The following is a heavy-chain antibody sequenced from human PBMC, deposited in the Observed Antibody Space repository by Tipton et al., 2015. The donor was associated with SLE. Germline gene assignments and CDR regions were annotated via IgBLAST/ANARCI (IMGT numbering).Heavy chain of an antibody. CDR3: ARTVGATVEFDY. V-gene: IGHV1-2*06. Sequence: QSGAEVKKPGASVKVSCKASGYTFTGYYIHWVRQAPGQGLEWMGRIDPNSDGTNYAQTFQGRVTMTRDTSISTAYMELSRLRSDDTAVYYCARTVGATVEFDYWGQGTLVTVSS. J-gene: IGHJ4*02. D-gene: IGHD1-26*01. CDR2: IDPNSDGT. CDR1: GYTFTGYY.